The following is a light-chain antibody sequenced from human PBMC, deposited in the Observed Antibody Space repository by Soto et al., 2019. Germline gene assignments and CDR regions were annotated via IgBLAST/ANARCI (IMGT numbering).Light chain of an antibody. J-gene: IGKJ4*01. CDR1: QGIRTW. Sequence: DIQMTQSPPSVSASVGDRVTITCRASQGIRTWLAWYQQKPGMAPKCLIYAASSLQDGVPSRFIGSGSGTDFTLTISSLQPEDSAIYYCQQADSFPVSCGGGTKVEIK. CDR2: AAS. V-gene: IGKV1-12*01. CDR3: QQADSFPVS.